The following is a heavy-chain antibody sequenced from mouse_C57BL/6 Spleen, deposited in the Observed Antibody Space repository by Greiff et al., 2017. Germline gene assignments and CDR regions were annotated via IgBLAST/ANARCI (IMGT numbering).Heavy chain of an antibody. V-gene: IGHV1-80*01. Sequence: QVQLQQSGAELVKPGASVKISCKASGYAFSSYWMNWVKQRPGKGLEWIGQIYPGGGDTNYNGKFKGKATLTADKSSSTAYMQLSSLTSEASAVYFCARSGTPPFDYWGQGTTLTVSS. CDR1: GYAFSSYW. CDR2: IYPGGGDT. J-gene: IGHJ2*01. CDR3: ARSGTPPFDY. D-gene: IGHD4-1*01.